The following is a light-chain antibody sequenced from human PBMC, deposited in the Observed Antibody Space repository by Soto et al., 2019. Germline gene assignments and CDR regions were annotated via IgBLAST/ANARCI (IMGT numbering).Light chain of an antibody. Sequence: DIQMTQSPSTLSASVGDRVTITCRASQSISDSLAWYQQKPGKAPKLLIYKASILESGVPSRFSGCGSGTEFTLTIKSLQPDDFATYFCQHFDSYSYNFGQGTKLEIK. V-gene: IGKV1-5*03. CDR2: KAS. CDR3: QHFDSYSYN. J-gene: IGKJ2*01. CDR1: QSISDS.